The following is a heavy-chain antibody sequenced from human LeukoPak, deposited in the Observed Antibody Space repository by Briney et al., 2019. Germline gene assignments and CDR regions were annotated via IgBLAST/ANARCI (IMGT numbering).Heavy chain of an antibody. CDR2: ISGGGGST. Sequence: PGGSLRLSCAASGFTFSSYAMSWVRQAPGKGLEWVSAISGGGGSTYYAGSVKGRFTISGDNSKNTLYLQMNSLRAEDTAVYYCAKYSGYSSAYFDYWGQGTLVTVSS. V-gene: IGHV3-23*01. J-gene: IGHJ4*02. D-gene: IGHD6-25*01. CDR3: AKYSGYSSAYFDY. CDR1: GFTFSSYA.